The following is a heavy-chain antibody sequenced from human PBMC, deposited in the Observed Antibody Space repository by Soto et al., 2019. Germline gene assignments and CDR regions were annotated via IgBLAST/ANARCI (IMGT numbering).Heavy chain of an antibody. CDR1: GFTFSSYG. Sequence: AGGSLRLSCAASGFTFSSYGMHWVRQAPGKGLEWVAVIWYDGSNKYYADSVRGRFTISRDNSKNTLYLQMNSLRAEDTAVYYCARGGYSYSYYGMDVWGKGTTVTVSS. CDR3: ARGGYSYSYYGMDV. CDR2: IWYDGSNK. D-gene: IGHD5-18*01. J-gene: IGHJ6*04. V-gene: IGHV3-33*01.